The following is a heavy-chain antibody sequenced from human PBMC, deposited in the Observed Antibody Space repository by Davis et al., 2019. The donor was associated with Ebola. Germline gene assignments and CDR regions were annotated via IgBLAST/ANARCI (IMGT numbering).Heavy chain of an antibody. CDR1: GFTFSSYA. V-gene: IGHV3-64*01. CDR3: ARFPEWAPFVVYYFDY. D-gene: IGHD1-26*01. CDR2: ISSNGGST. J-gene: IGHJ4*02. Sequence: GGSLRLSCAASGFTFSSYAMHWVRQAPGKGLEYVSAISSNGGSTYYANSVKGRFTISRDNSKNTLYLQMGSLRDEDTAVYYCARFPEWAPFVVYYFDYWGQGTLVTVSS.